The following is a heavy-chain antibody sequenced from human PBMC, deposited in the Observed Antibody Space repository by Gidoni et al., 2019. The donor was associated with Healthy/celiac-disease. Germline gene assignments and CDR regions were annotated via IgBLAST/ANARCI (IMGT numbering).Heavy chain of an antibody. D-gene: IGHD2-15*01. Sequence: QVQLVQSGAEVKKPGASVKVSCKASGYTFTGYYMHWVRQAPGQGLEWMGWINPNRGGTNYAQKFQGRVTMTRDTSISTAYMELSRLRSDDTAVYYCARDSYCSGGSCYSPNYYYYGMDVWGQGTTVTVSS. CDR3: ARDSYCSGGSCYSPNYYYYGMDV. CDR2: INPNRGGT. CDR1: GYTFTGYY. J-gene: IGHJ6*02. V-gene: IGHV1-2*02.